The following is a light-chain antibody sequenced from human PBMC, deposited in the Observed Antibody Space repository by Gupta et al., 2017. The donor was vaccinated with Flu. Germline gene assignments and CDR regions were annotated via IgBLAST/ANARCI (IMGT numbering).Light chain of an antibody. CDR3: QQEKSWPWT. J-gene: IGKJ1*01. CDR1: QSITNI. CDR2: EAS. V-gene: IGKV3-15*01. Sequence: PSTRSVTPGERAIRSCRVRQSITNILAWYQHKPGQAPRLLIYEASTRATGIPARFSGSGSGTEFTLTISSLQTEDFALYYCQQEKSWPWTFGQGTKVEIK.